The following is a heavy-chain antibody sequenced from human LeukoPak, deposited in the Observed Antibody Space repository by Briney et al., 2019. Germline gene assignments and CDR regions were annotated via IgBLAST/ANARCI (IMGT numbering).Heavy chain of an antibody. CDR2: IISIFGTA. D-gene: IGHD6-19*01. V-gene: IGHV1-69*13. Sequence: SVKVSCKASGGTFSSYAISWVRQAPGQGLGWMGGIISIFGTANYAQKFQGRVTITADESTSTAYMELSSLRSEDTAVYYCARARNLSSGWYVYGMDVWGQGTTVTVSS. J-gene: IGHJ6*02. CDR1: GGTFSSYA. CDR3: ARARNLSSGWYVYGMDV.